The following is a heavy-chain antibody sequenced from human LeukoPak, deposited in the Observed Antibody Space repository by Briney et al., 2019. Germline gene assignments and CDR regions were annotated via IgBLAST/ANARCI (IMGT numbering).Heavy chain of an antibody. V-gene: IGHV1-18*01. CDR3: ARVTRRDGDAFDI. J-gene: IGHJ3*02. Sequence: GGSVKVSCKASGYTFTSYGISWVRQAPGQGLEWMGWISAYNGNINYAQKLQGRVTMTTDTSTSTAYMELRSLRSDDTAVYYCARVTRRDGDAFDIWGQGTMVTVSS. D-gene: IGHD5-24*01. CDR1: GYTFTSYG. CDR2: ISAYNGNI.